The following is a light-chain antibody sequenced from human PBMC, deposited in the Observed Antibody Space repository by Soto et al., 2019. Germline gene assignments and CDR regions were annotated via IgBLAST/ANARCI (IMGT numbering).Light chain of an antibody. CDR3: QQRSNWPRLT. CDR2: DAS. J-gene: IGKJ4*01. Sequence: EIVLTQSPATLSLSPGERATLSCRASQSVSSYLAWYQQKPGQAPRLLIYDASNRATGIPARFSGGGSGTDFTLTISSLEPDDFAVYYCQQRSNWPRLTFGGGTKVEIK. CDR1: QSVSSY. V-gene: IGKV3-11*01.